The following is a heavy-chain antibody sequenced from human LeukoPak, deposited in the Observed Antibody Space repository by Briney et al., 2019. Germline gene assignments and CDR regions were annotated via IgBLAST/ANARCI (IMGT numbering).Heavy chain of an antibody. D-gene: IGHD2-2*01. CDR1: GGSISSYY. CDR2: IYYSGST. V-gene: IGHV4-59*01. J-gene: IGHJ5*02. CDR3: ARVLGYCSSTSCFVRKKTREDNWFDP. Sequence: SETLSLTCTVSGGSISSYYWSWIRQPPGKGLEWIGYIYYSGSTNYNPSLKSRVTISVDTSKNQFSLKLSSVTAADTAVYYCARVLGYCSSTSCFVRKKTREDNWFDPWGQGTLVTVSS.